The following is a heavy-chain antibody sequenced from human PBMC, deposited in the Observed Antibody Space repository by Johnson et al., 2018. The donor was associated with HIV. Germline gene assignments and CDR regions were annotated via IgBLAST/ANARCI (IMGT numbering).Heavy chain of an antibody. CDR3: ARAYSYGAFDI. V-gene: IGHV3-53*01. J-gene: IGHJ3*02. CDR2: IGTAGDT. Sequence: VQLVESGGGLIQLGGSLRLSCAASGFSVSSKYMSWVRQAPGKGLEWVSAIGTAGDTYYPDSVKGRFTISRDNSKNTLYLQMNSLRAEDTAVYYCARAYSYGAFDIWGLGTKVTVSS. CDR1: GFSVSSKY. D-gene: IGHD5-18*01.